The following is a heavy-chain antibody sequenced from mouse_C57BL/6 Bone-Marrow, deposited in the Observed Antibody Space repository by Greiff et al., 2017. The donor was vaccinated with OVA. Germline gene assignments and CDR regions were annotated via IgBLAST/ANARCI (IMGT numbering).Heavy chain of an antibody. J-gene: IGHJ3*01. D-gene: IGHD2-3*01. V-gene: IGHV2-2*01. CDR1: GFSLTSYG. Sequence: VKLMESGPGLVQPSQSLSITCTVSGFSLTSYGVHWVRQSPGKGLEWLGVIWSGGSTDYNAAFISRLSISKDNSKSQVFFKMNSLQADDTAIYYCARKKEDDGYYEGFAYWGQGTLVTVSA. CDR3: ARKKEDDGYYEGFAY. CDR2: IWSGGST.